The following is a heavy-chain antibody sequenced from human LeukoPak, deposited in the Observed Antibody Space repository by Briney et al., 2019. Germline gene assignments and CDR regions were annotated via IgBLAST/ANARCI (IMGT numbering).Heavy chain of an antibody. J-gene: IGHJ5*02. CDR1: GFTFSSYA. Sequence: PGGSLRLCCAASGFTFSSYAMHWVRKAPGKGLEWVAVISYDGSNKYYADSVKGRFTISRDNSKNTLYLQMNSLRAEDTAVYYCARAPDYGDYVRWFDPWGQGTLVTVSS. CDR2: ISYDGSNK. V-gene: IGHV3-30-3*01. CDR3: ARAPDYGDYVRWFDP. D-gene: IGHD4-17*01.